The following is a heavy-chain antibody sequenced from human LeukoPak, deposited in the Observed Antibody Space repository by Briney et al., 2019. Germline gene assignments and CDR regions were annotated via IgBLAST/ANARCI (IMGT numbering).Heavy chain of an antibody. CDR2: ISSNGGST. Sequence: GGSLRLSCAASGFTFSSYAMHWVRQAPGKGLEYVSAISSNGGSTYYANSVKGRFTISRDNSKNTLYLQMGSLRAEDMAVYYCARGAIVVPYFDYWGQGTLVTVSS. CDR3: ARGAIVVPYFDY. D-gene: IGHD3-22*01. J-gene: IGHJ4*02. V-gene: IGHV3-64*01. CDR1: GFTFSSYA.